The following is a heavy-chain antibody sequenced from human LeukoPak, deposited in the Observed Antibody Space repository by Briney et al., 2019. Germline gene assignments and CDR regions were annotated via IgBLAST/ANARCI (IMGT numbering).Heavy chain of an antibody. V-gene: IGHV3-48*04. Sequence: GGSLRLSCAASGFTFSSYAMSWVRQALGKGLEWVSYISSSGSTINYADSVKGRFTISRDNAKNSLHLQMNSLRAEDTAVYFCARVYYSKSIAPWGQGTLVTVSS. J-gene: IGHJ5*02. CDR2: ISSSGSTI. CDR3: ARVYYSKSIAP. CDR1: GFTFSSYA. D-gene: IGHD4-11*01.